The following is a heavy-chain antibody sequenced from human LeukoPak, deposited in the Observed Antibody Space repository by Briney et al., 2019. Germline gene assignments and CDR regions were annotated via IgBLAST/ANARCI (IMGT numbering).Heavy chain of an antibody. CDR1: GGSVSSSYW. CDR3: ARDSPGRYFGY. V-gene: IGHV4-4*02. CDR2: IYHSGST. Sequence: SETLSLTCAVSGGSVSSSYWWSWVRQPPGKGLEWIGEIYHSGSTNYNPSLKSRVTISVDKSKNQFSLKLSSVTAADTAVYYCARDSPGRYFGYWGQGTLVTVSS. J-gene: IGHJ4*02. D-gene: IGHD1-26*01.